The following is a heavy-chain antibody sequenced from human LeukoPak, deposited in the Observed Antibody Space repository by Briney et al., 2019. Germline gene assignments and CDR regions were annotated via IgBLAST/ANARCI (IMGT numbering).Heavy chain of an antibody. Sequence: SVKVSRKASGGTFSSYAISWVRQAPGQGLEWMGRIIPIFGTANYAQKFQGRVTITTDESTSTAYMELSSLRSEDTAVYYCARDLGPEDWFDPWGQGTLVTVSS. CDR1: GGTFSSYA. CDR2: IIPIFGTA. J-gene: IGHJ5*02. V-gene: IGHV1-69*05. CDR3: ARDLGPEDWFDP.